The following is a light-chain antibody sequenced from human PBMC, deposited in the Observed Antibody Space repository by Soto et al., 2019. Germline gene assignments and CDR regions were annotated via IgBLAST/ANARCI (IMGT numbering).Light chain of an antibody. CDR3: QQYDNYPLT. J-gene: IGKJ4*01. V-gene: IGKV1-5*01. Sequence: DIQMTQSPSTLSASVGDRVTISYRASQSVGSWLAWYQQKPGKAPKFLIYDASTLESGVPSRFSGSGSGAEFTLTISSLQPDDFATYYCQQYDNYPLTFGGGTKVEI. CDR2: DAS. CDR1: QSVGSW.